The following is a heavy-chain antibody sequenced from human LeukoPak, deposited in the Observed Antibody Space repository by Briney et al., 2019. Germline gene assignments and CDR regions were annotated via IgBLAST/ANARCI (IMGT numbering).Heavy chain of an antibody. CDR3: ARDPSNSSGRNQYFDL. D-gene: IGHD6-19*01. CDR2: ISAYNGDT. CDR1: GYTFTHHG. V-gene: IGHV1-18*01. Sequence: ASAKVSCKASGYTFTHHGITWVRQAPGQGLEWMGWISAYNGDTKYAQKVQGRVTLTTDTSTNTAYMEMRSLTYDDTAVYYCARDPSNSSGRNQYFDLWGRGTLVTVSS. J-gene: IGHJ2*01.